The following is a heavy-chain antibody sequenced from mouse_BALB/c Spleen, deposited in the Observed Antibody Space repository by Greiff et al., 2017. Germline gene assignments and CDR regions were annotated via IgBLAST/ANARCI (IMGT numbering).Heavy chain of an antibody. D-gene: IGHD2-3*01. CDR2: IRSKSNNYAT. J-gene: IGHJ3*01. CDR3: VSSYDGYYAWFAY. V-gene: IGHV10-1*02. CDR1: GFTFNTYA. Sequence: GGGLVQPKGSLKLSCAASGFTFNTYAMNWVRQAPGKGLEWVARIRSKSNNYATYYADSVKDRFTISRDDSQSMLYLQMNNLKTEDTAMYYCVSSYDGYYAWFAYWGQGTLVTVSA.